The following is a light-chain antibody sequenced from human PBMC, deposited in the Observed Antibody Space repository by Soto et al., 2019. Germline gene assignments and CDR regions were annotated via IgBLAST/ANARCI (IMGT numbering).Light chain of an antibody. J-gene: IGLJ2*01. CDR3: SSYTSSSSVV. Sequence: QPVLTQPTSVSGSPGQSITISCTGTSSDIGAYNYVSWYQQHPGKAPKLMIRDVRNRPSGVSNRFSGSKSGNMASLTISGLQAEDEADYYCSSYTSSSSVVFGGGTKLTVL. CDR1: SSDIGAYNY. CDR2: DVR. V-gene: IGLV2-14*03.